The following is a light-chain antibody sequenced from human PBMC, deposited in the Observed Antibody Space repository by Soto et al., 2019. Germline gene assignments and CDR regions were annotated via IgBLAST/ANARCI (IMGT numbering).Light chain of an antibody. CDR3: AAWDDSLLWV. CDR2: RNN. V-gene: IGLV1-47*01. CDR1: SSNIGSNY. Sequence: QSVLTQPPSASGTPGQRVTISCSGSSSNIGSNYVYWYQQLPGTAPKLLIYRNNQRPSGVPDRFSGSKAGTSASLAISGLRSEEEDDYYCAAWDDSLLWVFGGGTKLTVL. J-gene: IGLJ3*02.